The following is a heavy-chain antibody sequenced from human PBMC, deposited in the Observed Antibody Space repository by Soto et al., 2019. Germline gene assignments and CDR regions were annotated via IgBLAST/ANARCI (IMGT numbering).Heavy chain of an antibody. V-gene: IGHV1-69*01. CDR2: IIPIFGTA. CDR1: GGTFSSNA. D-gene: IGHD5-18*01. J-gene: IGHJ6*02. Sequence: QVQLVQSGAEVKKPGSSVKVSCKASGGTFSSNAISWVRQAPGQGLEWMGGIIPIFGTANYAQKFQGRVTITADESTSTAYMELSSLRSEDTAVYYGARKMGGGYSYGTTYYYYYYGMDVWGQGTTVTVSS. CDR3: ARKMGGGYSYGTTYYYYYYGMDV.